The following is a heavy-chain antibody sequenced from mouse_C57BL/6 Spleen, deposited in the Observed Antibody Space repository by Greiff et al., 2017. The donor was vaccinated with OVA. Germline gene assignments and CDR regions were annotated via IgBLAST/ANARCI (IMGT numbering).Heavy chain of an antibody. D-gene: IGHD1-1*01. V-gene: IGHV1-55*01. CDR2: IYPGSGST. CDR3: ARSYYGSPYYAMDY. CDR1: GYTFTSYW. J-gene: IGHJ4*01. Sequence: QVHVKQPGAELVKPGASVKMSCKASGYTFTSYWITWVKQRPGQGLEWIGDIYPGSGSTNYNEKFKSKATLTVDTSSSTAYMQLSSLTSEDSAVYYCARSYYGSPYYAMDYWGQGTSVTVSS.